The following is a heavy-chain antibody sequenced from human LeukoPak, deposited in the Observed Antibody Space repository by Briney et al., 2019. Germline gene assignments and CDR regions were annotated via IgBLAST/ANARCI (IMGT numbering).Heavy chain of an antibody. CDR1: GGSISSYY. D-gene: IGHD3-22*01. Sequence: SETLSLTCTVSGGSISSYYWSWIRQPPGKGLEWIGYIYYSGSTNYNPSLKSRVTISVDTSKNQFSLKLSSVTAADTAAYYCARDRILPKYYYDSSGYPRNAFDIWGQGTMVTVSS. CDR3: ARDRILPKYYYDSSGYPRNAFDI. V-gene: IGHV4-59*01. J-gene: IGHJ3*02. CDR2: IYYSGST.